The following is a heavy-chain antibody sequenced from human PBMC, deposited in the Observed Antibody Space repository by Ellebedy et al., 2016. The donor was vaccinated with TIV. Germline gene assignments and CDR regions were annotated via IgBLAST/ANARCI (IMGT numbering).Heavy chain of an antibody. Sequence: GESLKISCAASGFTFSSYAVSWVRQAPGKGLEWVSAISGSGGSTYYADSVKGRFTISRDNSKNTLYLQMNSLRAEDTAVYYCAKESQLTWTGSVDATGHFDYWGQGTLVTVSS. J-gene: IGHJ4*02. D-gene: IGHD1-1*01. CDR2: ISGSGGST. V-gene: IGHV3-23*01. CDR1: GFTFSSYA. CDR3: AKESQLTWTGSVDATGHFDY.